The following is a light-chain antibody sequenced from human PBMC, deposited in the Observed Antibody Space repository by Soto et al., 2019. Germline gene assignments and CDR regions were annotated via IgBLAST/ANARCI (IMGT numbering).Light chain of an antibody. CDR3: QQYSVWPLT. CDR2: GAS. J-gene: IGKJ4*01. Sequence: EIVLTQSPGILSLSPGERATLSCRASQSVSNDFLAWYQQKPVQAPRLLIYGASTRATGIPARFSGSGSEAEFTLTISSLQSEDFAVYYCQQYSVWPLTFGGGTKVDIK. CDR1: QSVSNDF. V-gene: IGKV3D-15*01.